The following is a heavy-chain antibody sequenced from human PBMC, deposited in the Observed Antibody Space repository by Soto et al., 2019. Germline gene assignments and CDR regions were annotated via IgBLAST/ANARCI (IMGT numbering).Heavy chain of an antibody. V-gene: IGHV4-31*03. J-gene: IGHJ6*02. D-gene: IGHD5-18*01. Sequence: QVQLQESGPGLVKPSQTLSLTCTVSGGSISSGGYYWSWIRQHPGKGLEWIGYIYYSGSTYYNPAHKSRVTISVDTSKNQFSLKLSSVTAADTAVYYCARDSRGYSYGYVYYYGMDVWGQGTTVTVSS. CDR3: ARDSRGYSYGYVYYYGMDV. CDR2: IYYSGST. CDR1: GGSISSGGYY.